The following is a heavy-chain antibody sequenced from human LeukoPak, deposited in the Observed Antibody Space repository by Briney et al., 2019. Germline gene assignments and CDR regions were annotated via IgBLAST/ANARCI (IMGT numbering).Heavy chain of an antibody. CDR1: GYTFTSYA. J-gene: IGHJ4*02. CDR2: ISAGNGNT. CDR3: ARDSGSGSNDY. V-gene: IGHV1-3*01. D-gene: IGHD1-26*01. Sequence: ASVKVSCKASGYTFTSYAIHWVRQAPGQRLEWMGWISAGNGNTKYSQNFQGRVTFISNTSATTAFMELSSLRSEDAAVYYCARDSGSGSNDYWGQGTLVTVSS.